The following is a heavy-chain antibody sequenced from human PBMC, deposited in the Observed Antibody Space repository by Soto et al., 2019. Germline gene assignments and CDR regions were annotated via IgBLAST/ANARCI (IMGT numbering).Heavy chain of an antibody. V-gene: IGHV4-39*01. J-gene: IGHJ4*02. CDR2: IYYSGST. Sequence: QLQLQESGPGLVKPSETLSLTCTVSGGSISSSSYYWGWIRQPPGKGLEWIGSIYYSGSTYYNPSLRSRVTISVDTSTNQFSLTRSPVTAADTAVYYCARHTPAISISDHWGQGTLVTVSS. CDR1: GGSISSSSYY. D-gene: IGHD2-15*01. CDR3: ARHTPAISISDH.